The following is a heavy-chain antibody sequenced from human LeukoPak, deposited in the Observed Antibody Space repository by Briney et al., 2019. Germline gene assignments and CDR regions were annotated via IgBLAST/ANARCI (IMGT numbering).Heavy chain of an antibody. D-gene: IGHD2-8*02. Sequence: PSETLSLTCTVSGGSISSYYWSWIRQPAGKGLEWIGRIYISGSTNYNPSLKSRVTISADTSKNQFSLKLSSVTAADTAVYYCARGYWFYFDYWGQGTLVTVSS. CDR3: ARGYWFYFDY. J-gene: IGHJ4*02. CDR1: GGSISSYY. CDR2: IYISGST. V-gene: IGHV4-4*07.